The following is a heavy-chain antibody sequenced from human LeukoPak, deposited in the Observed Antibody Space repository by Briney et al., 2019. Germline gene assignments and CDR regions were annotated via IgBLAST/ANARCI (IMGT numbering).Heavy chain of an antibody. CDR3: ARDPRGHSSSWYWELDWFDP. CDR2: ISSSSSYI. Sequence: KSGGSLRLSCAASGFTFSSYSMNWVRQAPGKGLEWVSSISSSSSYIYYADSVKGRFTISRDNAKNSLYLQMNSQRAEDTAVYYCARDPRGHSSSWYWELDWFDPWGQGTLVTVSS. D-gene: IGHD6-13*01. J-gene: IGHJ5*02. V-gene: IGHV3-21*01. CDR1: GFTFSSYS.